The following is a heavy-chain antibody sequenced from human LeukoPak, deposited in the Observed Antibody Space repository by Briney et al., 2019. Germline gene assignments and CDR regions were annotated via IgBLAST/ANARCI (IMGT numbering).Heavy chain of an antibody. CDR2: ISYDGSNK. J-gene: IGHJ4*02. CDR3: AREYSGWYFDY. Sequence: PGGSLRFSCAASGFTFSSYAMHWVRQAPGKGLEWVAVISYDGSNKYYADSVKGRFTISRDNAKNSLYLQMNSLRAEDTAVYYCAREYSGWYFDYWGQGTLVTVSS. CDR1: GFTFSSYA. D-gene: IGHD6-19*01. V-gene: IGHV3-30*04.